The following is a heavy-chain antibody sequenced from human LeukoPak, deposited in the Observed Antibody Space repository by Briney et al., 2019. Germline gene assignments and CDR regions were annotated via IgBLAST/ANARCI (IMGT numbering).Heavy chain of an antibody. CDR2: IKQDGNEK. V-gene: IGHV3-7*01. CDR3: ARVGLGYCSSTSCHNWFDP. CDR1: GFTFSSYW. J-gene: IGHJ5*02. Sequence: PGGSLRLSCAASGFTFSSYWMNWVRQAPGKGLEWVANIKQDGNEKIYVDSVKGRFTISRDNAKNSLYLQMNSLRAEDTAVYYCARVGLGYCSSTSCHNWFDPWGQGTLVTVSS. D-gene: IGHD2-2*01.